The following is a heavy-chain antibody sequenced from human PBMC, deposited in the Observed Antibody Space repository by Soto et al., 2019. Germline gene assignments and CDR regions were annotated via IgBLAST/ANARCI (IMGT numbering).Heavy chain of an antibody. D-gene: IGHD3-3*01. J-gene: IGHJ4*02. CDR1: GFTFSSYA. CDR3: AKEVRNYDFWSGQPKY. V-gene: IGHV3-23*01. Sequence: GGSLILSCPASGFTFSSYAMRLVRPAPGKGLEWVSAISGSGGSTYYADSVKGRFTISRDNSKTTLYLQMNRLRAEDTAVYYCAKEVRNYDFWSGQPKYWGQGSLVTVSS. CDR2: ISGSGGST.